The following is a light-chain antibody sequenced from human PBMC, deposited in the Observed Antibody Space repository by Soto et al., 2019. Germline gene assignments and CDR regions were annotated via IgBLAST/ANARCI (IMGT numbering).Light chain of an antibody. CDR1: QSVSSY. CDR2: DAS. CDR3: QQRGSWPIT. V-gene: IGKV3-11*01. J-gene: IGKJ5*01. Sequence: EIVLTQSPATLSLSPGERATLSCRASQSVSSYLAWYQQQPGQAPRLLIYDASNRATGIPARFSGSGSGTDFTLTVSSLEPEDFAVYYCQQRGSWPITFGQGTRLEIK.